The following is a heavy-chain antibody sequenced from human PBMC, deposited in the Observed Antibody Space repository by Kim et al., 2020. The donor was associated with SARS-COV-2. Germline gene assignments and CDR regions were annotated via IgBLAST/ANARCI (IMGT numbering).Heavy chain of an antibody. CDR3: AADDSSPRGAFDI. Sequence: SVKVSCKASGFTFTSSAVQWVRQARGQRLEWLGWIVVGSGNTNYAQKFQERVTITRDMSTSTAYMELSSLRSEDTAVYYCAADDSSPRGAFDIWAQGTMVTVSS. V-gene: IGHV1-58*01. J-gene: IGHJ3*02. D-gene: IGHD6-13*01. CDR1: GFTFTSSA. CDR2: IVVGSGNT.